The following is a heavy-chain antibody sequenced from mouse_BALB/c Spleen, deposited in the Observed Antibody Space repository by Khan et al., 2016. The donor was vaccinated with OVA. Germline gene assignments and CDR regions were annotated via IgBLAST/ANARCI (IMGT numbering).Heavy chain of an antibody. CDR3: QRGGLRWAFAY. Sequence: QMQLEESGAELAKPGASVKMSCKASGYTFINYWILWVKQRPGQGLEWIGYINPSTGYTEYNQNFKDKATLTADKSSSTAYMQLSSLTSEDSAVYYGQRGGLRWAFAYWGQGTILTVS. D-gene: IGHD1-1*02. CDR2: INPSTGYT. J-gene: IGHJ2*01. CDR1: GYTFINYW. V-gene: IGHV1-7*01.